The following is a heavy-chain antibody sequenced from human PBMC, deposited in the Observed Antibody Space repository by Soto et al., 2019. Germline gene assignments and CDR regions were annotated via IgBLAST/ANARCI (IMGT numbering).Heavy chain of an antibody. CDR1: GFTFSSYG. J-gene: IGHJ3*02. CDR2: ISYDGSNK. CDR3: AKVWGIYYDSSGYYLDI. D-gene: IGHD3-22*01. Sequence: GGSLRLSCAAPGFTFSSYGMHWVRQAPGKGLEWVAVISYDGSNKYYADSVKGRFTISRDNSKNTLYLQMNSLRAEDTAVYYCAKVWGIYYDSSGYYLDIWGQGTMVTVSS. V-gene: IGHV3-30*18.